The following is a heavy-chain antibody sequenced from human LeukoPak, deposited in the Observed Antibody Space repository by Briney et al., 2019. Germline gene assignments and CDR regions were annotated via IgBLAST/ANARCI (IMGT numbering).Heavy chain of an antibody. J-gene: IGHJ4*02. CDR3: AKVYDRGIRAFDY. D-gene: IGHD1-14*01. CDR2: VSDSGGST. Sequence: PGGSLRLSCSASGLTFSSYAVSWVRHVPEKGMEWVSAVSDSGGSTYYADSVKGRFTISRDNSKNTLYLQMNSLRAEDTAIYYCAKVYDRGIRAFDYWGQGALVTVSS. V-gene: IGHV3-23*01. CDR1: GLTFSSYA.